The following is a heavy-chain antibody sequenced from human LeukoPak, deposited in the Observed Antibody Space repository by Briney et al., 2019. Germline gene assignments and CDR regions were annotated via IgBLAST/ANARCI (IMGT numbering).Heavy chain of an antibody. CDR3: AKDLRTIVAVAGTLDY. CDR2: VSYDGSNK. V-gene: IGHV3-30*18. Sequence: GRSLRLSCAVSGFTFSSYAVHWVRQAPGKGLEWVAVVSYDGSNKYYADSVKGRFTISRDNSKNTLYLQMNSLRAEDTAVYYCAKDLRTIVAVAGTLDYWGQGTLVTVSS. D-gene: IGHD6-19*01. CDR1: GFTFSSYA. J-gene: IGHJ4*02.